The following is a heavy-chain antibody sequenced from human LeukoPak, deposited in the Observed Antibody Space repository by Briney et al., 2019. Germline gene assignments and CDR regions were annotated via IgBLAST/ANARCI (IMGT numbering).Heavy chain of an antibody. CDR2: ISSSGSTI. Sequence: AGGSLRLSCAASGFTFSDYYMSWIRQAPGKGLEWVSYISSSGSTIYYADSVKGRFTISRDNAKNSLYLQMNSLRAEDTALYHCARAGGDRYDLDAFDIWGQGTMVTVSS. CDR3: ARAGGDRYDLDAFDI. V-gene: IGHV3-11*01. D-gene: IGHD2-21*01. J-gene: IGHJ3*02. CDR1: GFTFSDYY.